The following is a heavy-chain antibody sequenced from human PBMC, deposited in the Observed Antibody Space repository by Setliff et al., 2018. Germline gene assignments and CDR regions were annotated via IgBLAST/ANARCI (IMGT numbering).Heavy chain of an antibody. CDR2: INPHGSEK. V-gene: IGHV3-7*01. CDR3: ARAVTIFGVVTPIYFYYMDV. Sequence: PGGSLRLSCAASGFTFSNCWVSWVRQAPGKGLEWLASINPHGSEKYYADSVKGRFSISRDNAKNSLYLQMNSLRAEDTALFYCARAVTIFGVVTPIYFYYMDVWGKGTTVTVSS. J-gene: IGHJ6*03. D-gene: IGHD3-3*01. CDR1: GFTFSNCW.